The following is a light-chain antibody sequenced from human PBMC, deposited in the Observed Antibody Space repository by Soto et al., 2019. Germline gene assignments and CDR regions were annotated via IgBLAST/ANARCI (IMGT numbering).Light chain of an antibody. V-gene: IGLV2-14*01. CDR1: SSDVGGYNY. J-gene: IGLJ1*01. CDR3: SSYTSSSTPFL. Sequence: QSALTQPASVSGSPGQSITISCTGTSSDVGGYNYVSWYQQHPGKAPKPMIYDVSNRPSGVPNRFSGSKSGNTASPTISGRQADDEADYYYSSYTSSSTPFLFGTGTKLTVL. CDR2: DVS.